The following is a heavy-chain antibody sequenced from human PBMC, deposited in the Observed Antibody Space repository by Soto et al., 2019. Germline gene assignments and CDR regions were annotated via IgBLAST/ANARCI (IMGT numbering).Heavy chain of an antibody. CDR2: IYTGDST. J-gene: IGHJ4*02. CDR3: VRDHFYDRSGYVVY. V-gene: IGHV3-53*01. D-gene: IGHD3-22*01. CDR1: GFIVSSNY. Sequence: LRLSCAASGFIVSSNYMSWVRQAPGKGLEWVSVIYTGDSTYYADSVKGRFTISRDNSRNTLYLQMNSLRAEDTAVYYCVRDHFYDRSGYVVYWGQGTLVTVSS.